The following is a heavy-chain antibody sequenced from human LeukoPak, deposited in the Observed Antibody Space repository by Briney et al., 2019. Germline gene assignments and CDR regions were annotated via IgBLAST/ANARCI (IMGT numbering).Heavy chain of an antibody. D-gene: IGHD3-3*01. Sequence: PSETLSLTCTVSGGSISSGDYYWSWIRQPPGKGLEWIGYIYYSGSTNYNPSLKSRVTISVDTSKNQFSLKLSSVTAADTAVYYCATKSNLWSGYGSSYYYYMDVWGKGTTVTVSS. CDR1: GGSISSGDYY. CDR2: IYYSGST. V-gene: IGHV4-61*08. CDR3: ATKSNLWSGYGSSYYYYMDV. J-gene: IGHJ6*03.